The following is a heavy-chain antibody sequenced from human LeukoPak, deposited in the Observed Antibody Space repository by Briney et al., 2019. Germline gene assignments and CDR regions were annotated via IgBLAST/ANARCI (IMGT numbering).Heavy chain of an antibody. J-gene: IGHJ4*02. V-gene: IGHV3-43*01. D-gene: IGHD1/OR15-1a*01. CDR2: ISRDGSTP. CDR3: ARDIRGNNFDS. Sequence: GGSLRLSCVASGFLFYDSLMHWVRQAPGKGLEWISLISRDGSTPYYADSVKGRFTISRDNSKNSLFLQINRLTPEETAVYYCARDIRGNNFDSWGQGTLVTVSS. CDR1: GFLFYDSL.